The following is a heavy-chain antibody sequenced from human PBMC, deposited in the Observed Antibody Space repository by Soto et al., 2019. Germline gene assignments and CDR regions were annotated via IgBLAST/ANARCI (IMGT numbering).Heavy chain of an antibody. CDR2: ISYEGSNK. D-gene: IGHD3-3*01. V-gene: IGHV3-30*18. CDR1: GFTFSGYA. CDR3: AKEVRRLDFWSAYYIGGDYYYDMDV. Sequence: QVQLVESGGGVVQPGKSLRLSCAASGFTFSGYAIHWVRQAPGLGLEWVAVISYEGSNKYYADSVEGRFTISRDNSKSTLYLQRDSLRAEDTAVYYCAKEVRRLDFWSAYYIGGDYYYDMDVWGQGTTVTVSS. J-gene: IGHJ6*02.